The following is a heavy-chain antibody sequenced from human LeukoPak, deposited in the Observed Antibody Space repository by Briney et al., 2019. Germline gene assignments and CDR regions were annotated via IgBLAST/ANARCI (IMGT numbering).Heavy chain of an antibody. D-gene: IGHD1-26*01. Sequence: PGRSLRLPCAASGFTFDDYAMHWVRQAPGKGLEWVSGISWNSGSIGYADSVKGRFTISRDNAKNSLYLQMNSLRAEDMASYYCAKGEWELGSAFDIWGQGTMVTVSS. CDR3: AKGEWELGSAFDI. J-gene: IGHJ3*02. CDR2: ISWNSGSI. CDR1: GFTFDDYA. V-gene: IGHV3-9*03.